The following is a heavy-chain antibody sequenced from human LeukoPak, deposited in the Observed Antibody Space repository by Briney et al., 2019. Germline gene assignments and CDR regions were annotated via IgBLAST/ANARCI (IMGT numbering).Heavy chain of an antibody. CDR3: ARYGLVRGFDP. V-gene: IGHV4-59*01. CDR2: KYYTGST. D-gene: IGHD3/OR15-3a*01. Sequence: SETLSLTCTVSGDSISSYFWSWIRQPPGKGLEWSGYKYYTGSTENYHPPLTSRDTISIDTSKNQFSLKLTSVTAADTAIYYCARYGLVRGFDPWGQGTLVTVSS. J-gene: IGHJ5*02. CDR1: GDSISSYF.